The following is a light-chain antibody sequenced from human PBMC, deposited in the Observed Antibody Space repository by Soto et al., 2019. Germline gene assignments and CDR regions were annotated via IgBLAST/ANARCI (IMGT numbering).Light chain of an antibody. V-gene: IGLV2-14*01. J-gene: IGLJ2*01. CDR3: SSYSSSSTLKV. CDR2: EVS. Sequence: QSVLTQPASVSGSPGQSITISCTGTSSDVGNYNYVSWYQQHPGKAPKLMIYEVSNRPSGVSNRFSGSKSGNTASLTISGLQAEDEAGYYCSSYSSSSTLKVFGGGTKVTVL. CDR1: SSDVGNYNY.